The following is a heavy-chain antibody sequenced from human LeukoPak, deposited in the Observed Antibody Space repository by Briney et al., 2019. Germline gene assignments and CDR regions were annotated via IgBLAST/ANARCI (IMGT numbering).Heavy chain of an antibody. D-gene: IGHD5-18*01. CDR2: ISSSSSYI. CDR1: GFTFSSYN. V-gene: IGHV3-21*01. Sequence: PGGSLRLPCAASGFTFSSYNMNWVRQAPGKGLEWVSSISSSSSYIYYADSVKGRFTMSRDNSRDTLYLEMISLRAEDTAVYYCAKSRGYNYGLDALHIWGQGTMVTVFS. J-gene: IGHJ3*02. CDR3: AKSRGYNYGLDALHI.